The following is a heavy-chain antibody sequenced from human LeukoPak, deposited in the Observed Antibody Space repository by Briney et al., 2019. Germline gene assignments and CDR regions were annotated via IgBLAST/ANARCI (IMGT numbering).Heavy chain of an antibody. V-gene: IGHV3-53*01. Sequence: GGSLRLSGAASGFTVSSNCMSWVRQAPGKGLEWVSVLYSGGNTYYADSVKGRFTISRDNSKNTLYLQMNSLRAEDTAMYYCAKCYGDYVRYLDYWGQGTLVTVSS. D-gene: IGHD4-17*01. J-gene: IGHJ4*02. CDR3: AKCYGDYVRYLDY. CDR2: LYSGGNT. CDR1: GFTVSSNC.